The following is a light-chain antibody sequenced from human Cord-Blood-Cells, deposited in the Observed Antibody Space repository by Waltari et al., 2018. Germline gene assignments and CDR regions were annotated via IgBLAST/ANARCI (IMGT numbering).Light chain of an antibody. J-gene: IGLJ1*01. Sequence: QSALTHPASVSGSPGQSITISCTGTSSDVGGYNYVSWYQQHPGKAPKLRIYDVSNRPSGVSNRFSGSNSGNTASLTISGLQAEDEADYYCSSYTSSSTLVFGTGTKVTVL. V-gene: IGLV2-14*01. CDR2: DVS. CDR1: SSDVGGYNY. CDR3: SSYTSSSTLV.